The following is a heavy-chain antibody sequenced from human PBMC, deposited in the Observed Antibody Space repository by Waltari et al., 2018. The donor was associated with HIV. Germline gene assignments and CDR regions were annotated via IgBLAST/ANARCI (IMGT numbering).Heavy chain of an antibody. CDR1: GGSFSGYY. J-gene: IGHJ4*02. CDR3: ARGPYGYCSSTSCYRGVDY. D-gene: IGHD2-2*02. Sequence: QVQLQQWGAGLFEPSETLSLTCAGYGGSFSGYYWRWSRQPPGKGLEWIGEINHSGSTNYNPSLKSRVTISVDTSKNQFSLKLSSVTAADTAVYYCARGPYGYCSSTSCYRGVDYWGQGTLVTVSS. CDR2: INHSGST. V-gene: IGHV4-34*01.